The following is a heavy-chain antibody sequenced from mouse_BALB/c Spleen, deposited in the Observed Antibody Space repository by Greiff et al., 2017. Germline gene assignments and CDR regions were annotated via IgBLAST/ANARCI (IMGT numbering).Heavy chain of an antibody. V-gene: IGHV2-2*02. CDR1: GFSLTSYG. J-gene: IGHJ4*01. CDR3: ARTQLRGDAMDY. CDR2: IWSGGST. Sequence: VKVVESGPGLVQPSQSLSITCTVSGFSLTSYGVHWVRQSPGKGLEWLGVIWSGGSTDYNAAFISRLSISKDNSKSQVFFKMNSLQANDTAIYYCARTQLRGDAMDYWGQGTSVTVSS. D-gene: IGHD1-1*01.